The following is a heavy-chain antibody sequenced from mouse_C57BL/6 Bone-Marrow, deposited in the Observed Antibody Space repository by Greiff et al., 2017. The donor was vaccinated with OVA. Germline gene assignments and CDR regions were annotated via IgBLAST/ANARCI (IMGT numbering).Heavy chain of an antibody. CDR1: GYTFTDYY. CDR2: INPYNGGT. J-gene: IGHJ2*01. V-gene: IGHV1-19*01. Sequence: EVQVVESGPVLVKPGASVKMSCKASGYTFTDYYMNWVKQSHGKSLEWIGVINPYNGGTSYNQKFKGKATLTVDKSSSTAYMELNSLTSEDSAVYYCARLTTVVALDYWGQGTTLTVSS. D-gene: IGHD1-1*01. CDR3: ARLTTVVALDY.